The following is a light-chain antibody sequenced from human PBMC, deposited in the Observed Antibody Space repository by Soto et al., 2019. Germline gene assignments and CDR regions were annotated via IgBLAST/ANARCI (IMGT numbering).Light chain of an antibody. Sequence: QSALTQPASVSGSPGQSITISCTGTSSDVGGYNYVSWYQQHPGKAPKLMIYDVSNRHSGVSNRFTGSKSGNTASLTIYGLQSEDEADYYCSSYTSSSTVVFSGGTKLTVL. CDR3: SSYTSSSTVV. V-gene: IGLV2-14*01. CDR2: DVS. CDR1: SSDVGGYNY. J-gene: IGLJ2*01.